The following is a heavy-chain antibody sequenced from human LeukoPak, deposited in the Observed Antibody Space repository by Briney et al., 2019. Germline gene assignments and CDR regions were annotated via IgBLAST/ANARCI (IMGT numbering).Heavy chain of an antibody. V-gene: IGHV4-4*07. D-gene: IGHD3-16*02. J-gene: IGHJ4*02. Sequence: SETLSLTCTVSGGSISSYYWSWIRQPAGKGLEWIGRIYTSGSTNYNPSLKSRVTMSVDTSKNQFSLKLSSVSAADTPVYYCAGADYVWGRYRYPGGGFYYWGQGTLVTVSS. CDR2: IYTSGST. CDR1: GGSISSYY. CDR3: AGADYVWGRYRYPGGGFYY.